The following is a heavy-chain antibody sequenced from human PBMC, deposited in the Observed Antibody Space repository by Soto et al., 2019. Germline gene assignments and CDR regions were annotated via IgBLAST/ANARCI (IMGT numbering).Heavy chain of an antibody. CDR3: AKDVDFWSGYKQFDY. Sequence: EVQLLESGGALVQPGGSLRLSCAASGFTFSSYAMNWVRQAPGKGLEWVSSISGIGGSTDYADSVKGRFTISRDNSKNTLYLQMSSLRAEDTAVYYCAKDVDFWSGYKQFDYWGQGTLVTVSS. CDR2: ISGIGGST. J-gene: IGHJ4*02. D-gene: IGHD3-3*01. CDR1: GFTFSSYA. V-gene: IGHV3-23*01.